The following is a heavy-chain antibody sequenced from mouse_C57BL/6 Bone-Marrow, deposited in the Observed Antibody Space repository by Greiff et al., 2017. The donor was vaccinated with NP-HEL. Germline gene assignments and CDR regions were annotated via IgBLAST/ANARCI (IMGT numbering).Heavy chain of an antibody. Sequence: VQGVESGAELVKPGASVKISCKASGYAFSSYWMNWVKQRPGKGLEWIGQIYPGDGDTNYNGKFKGKATLTADKSSSTAYMQLSSLTSEDSAVYFCARGGWLLFAYWGQGTLVTVSA. CDR3: ARGGWLLFAY. CDR2: IYPGDGDT. D-gene: IGHD2-3*01. CDR1: GYAFSSYW. J-gene: IGHJ3*01. V-gene: IGHV1-80*01.